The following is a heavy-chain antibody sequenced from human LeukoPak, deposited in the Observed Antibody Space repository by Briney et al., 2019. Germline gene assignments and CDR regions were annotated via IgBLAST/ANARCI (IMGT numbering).Heavy chain of an antibody. CDR2: INHSGRT. Sequence: SETLSLTCAVYGGSFSGYYWSWIRQPPGKGLEWIGEINHSGRTNYNPSLKSRVAISTDTSKNQFSLKLSSVTAADTAVYYCARGGGSYGYYFDYWGHGTLVTVSS. D-gene: IGHD6-25*01. J-gene: IGHJ4*01. CDR3: ARGGGSYGYYFDY. CDR1: GGSFSGYY. V-gene: IGHV4-34*01.